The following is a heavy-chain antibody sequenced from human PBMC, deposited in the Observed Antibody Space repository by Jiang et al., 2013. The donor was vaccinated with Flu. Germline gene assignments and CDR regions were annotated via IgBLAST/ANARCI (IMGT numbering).Heavy chain of an antibody. CDR3: ARESLGYCSSTSCYWGLDYYYYYMDV. CDR2: IYYSGST. V-gene: IGHV4-31*02. D-gene: IGHD2-2*01. CDR1: GSISSGGYY. Sequence: GSISSGGYYWSWIRQHPGKGLEWIGYIYYSGSTYYNPSLKSRVTISVDTSKNQFSLKLSSVTAADTAVYYCARESLGYCSSTSCYWGLDYYYYYMDVWGKGTTVTVSS. J-gene: IGHJ6*03.